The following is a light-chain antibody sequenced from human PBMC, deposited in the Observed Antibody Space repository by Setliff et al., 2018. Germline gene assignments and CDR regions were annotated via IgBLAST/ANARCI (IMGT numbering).Light chain of an antibody. Sequence: QSALTQPASVSGSPGQSITISCTGTSSDVGAYNFVSWYQQHPGKAPKLIIYDVSKRPSGLSNRFSGSKSDNTASLTISGLQADDEADYYCCSYTTSNSHVFGTGTKVTVL. CDR2: DVS. CDR3: CSYTTSNSHV. V-gene: IGLV2-14*01. J-gene: IGLJ1*01. CDR1: SSDVGAYNF.